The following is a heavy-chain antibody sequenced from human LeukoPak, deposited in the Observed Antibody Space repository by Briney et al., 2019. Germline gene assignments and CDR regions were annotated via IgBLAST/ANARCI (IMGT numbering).Heavy chain of an antibody. CDR1: GFTFDDYA. Sequence: GRSLRLSCAASGFTFDDYAMHWVRQAPGKGLEWVSGISWNSGRIGYADSVKGRFTISRDNAKNSLYLQMNSLRAEDTALYYCARGMNAFDIWGQGTMVSVSS. V-gene: IGHV3-9*01. D-gene: IGHD6-13*01. CDR2: ISWNSGRI. J-gene: IGHJ3*02. CDR3: ARGMNAFDI.